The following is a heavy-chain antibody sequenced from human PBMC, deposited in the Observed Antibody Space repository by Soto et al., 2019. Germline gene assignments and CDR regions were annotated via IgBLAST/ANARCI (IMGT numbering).Heavy chain of an antibody. D-gene: IGHD3-16*01. CDR2: INNVGYI. CDR1: GFTFSNYA. Sequence: EMQLLESGGGLVQPGGSLRLSCTASGFTFSNYAMTWVRQAPGKGLNWVSTINNVGYIYDADSVKGRFTISRDDARNTRYLQMNSLRVEDTAVYYCAKRGDGSDRYHYGMDVWGQGTTVIVSS. CDR3: AKRGDGSDRYHYGMDV. J-gene: IGHJ6*02. V-gene: IGHV3-23*01.